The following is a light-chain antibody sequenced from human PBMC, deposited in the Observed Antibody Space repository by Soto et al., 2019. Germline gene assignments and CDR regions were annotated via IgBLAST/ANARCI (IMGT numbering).Light chain of an antibody. V-gene: IGKV3-11*01. CDR3: QQRQYWPPIT. Sequence: EIVLTQSPATLSLSPGERATLSCRASQSVSSYLAWYQQKPGQPPRLLIYDASNRATGIPARFSGSGSGTDFTLTISSLEPEDFAIYYCQQRQYWPPITFGQGTRLEIK. CDR2: DAS. J-gene: IGKJ5*01. CDR1: QSVSSY.